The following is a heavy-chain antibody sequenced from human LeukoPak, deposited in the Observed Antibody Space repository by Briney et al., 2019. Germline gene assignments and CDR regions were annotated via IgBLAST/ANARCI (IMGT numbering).Heavy chain of an antibody. CDR3: ARGDMVGANERFDP. Sequence: ASVKVSCKASGYTFTSYDINWVRQATGQGLEWMGWMNPNSGNTGYAQKFQGRVTMTRNTSISTAYTELSSLRSEDTAVYYCARGDMVGANERFDPWGQGTLVTVSS. D-gene: IGHD1-26*01. CDR1: GYTFTSYD. V-gene: IGHV1-8*01. CDR2: MNPNSGNT. J-gene: IGHJ5*02.